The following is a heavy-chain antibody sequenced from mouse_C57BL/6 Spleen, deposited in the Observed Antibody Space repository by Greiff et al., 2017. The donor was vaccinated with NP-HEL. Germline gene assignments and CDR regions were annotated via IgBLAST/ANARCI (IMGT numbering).Heavy chain of an antibody. V-gene: IGHV1-80*01. J-gene: IGHJ4*01. Sequence: VQLQQSGAELVKPGASVKISCKASGYAFSSYWMNWVKQRPGKGLEWIGQIYPGDGDSTYNGTFKGKATLTADKSSSTAYMQLSSLTSEDSAVYFCAREGLSYYAMDYWGQGTSVTVSS. CDR2: IYPGDGDS. CDR1: GYAFSSYW. D-gene: IGHD2-2*01. CDR3: AREGLSYYAMDY.